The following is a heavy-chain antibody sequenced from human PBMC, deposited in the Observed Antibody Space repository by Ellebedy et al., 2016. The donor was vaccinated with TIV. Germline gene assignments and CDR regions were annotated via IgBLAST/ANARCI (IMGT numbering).Heavy chain of an antibody. CDR2: SNHSGST. CDR1: GGSFSDYY. Sequence: MPSETLSLTCAVYGGSFSDYYWSWIRQPPGKGLEWIGESNHSGSTNYNPSLKSRVTISVDTSKNQFTLRLTSVTAGDTAVYYCARVRIEAVAFWVLDYWGQGTLVTVSS. V-gene: IGHV4-34*01. D-gene: IGHD6-19*01. CDR3: ARVRIEAVAFWVLDY. J-gene: IGHJ4*02.